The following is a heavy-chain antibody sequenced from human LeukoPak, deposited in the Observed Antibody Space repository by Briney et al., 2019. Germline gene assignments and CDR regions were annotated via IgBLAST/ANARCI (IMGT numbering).Heavy chain of an antibody. CDR3: AKGPYTVTSLDYFDY. Sequence: GGSLRLSCAASGFTVSSNYMSWVRQAPGKGLEWVAVISYDGSNKYYADSVKGRFTISRDNSKNTLYLQMNSLRAEDTAVYYCAKGPYTVTSLDYFDYWGQGTLVTVSS. J-gene: IGHJ4*02. CDR2: ISYDGSNK. CDR1: GFTVSSNY. V-gene: IGHV3-30*18. D-gene: IGHD4-17*01.